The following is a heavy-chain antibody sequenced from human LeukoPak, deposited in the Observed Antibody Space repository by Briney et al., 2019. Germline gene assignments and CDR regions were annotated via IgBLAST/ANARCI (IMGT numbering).Heavy chain of an antibody. J-gene: IGHJ4*02. CDR1: GGSFSGYY. D-gene: IGHD3-10*01. CDR2: INHSGST. Sequence: SETLSLTCAVYGGSFSGYYWSWIRQPPGKGLEWIGEINHSGSTNYNPSLKSRVTISVDTSKSQFSLKLSSVTAADTAVYYCASRYYYGSGSFGYWGQGTLVTVSS. CDR3: ASRYYYGSGSFGY. V-gene: IGHV4-34*01.